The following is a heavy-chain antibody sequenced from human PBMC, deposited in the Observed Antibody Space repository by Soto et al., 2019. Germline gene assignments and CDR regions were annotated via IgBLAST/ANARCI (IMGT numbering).Heavy chain of an antibody. V-gene: IGHV1-46*01. Sequence: ASVKVSCKASGYTFSDHYLHWVRQAPGQGLEWMGIIHPTGGSTSYAQKSQDRVTMTTDTSTSTVYMELRSLRSDDTAMFYCARDSALDTWGQGTLVTVS. CDR1: GYTFSDHY. CDR2: IHPTGGST. CDR3: ARDSALDT. J-gene: IGHJ5*02.